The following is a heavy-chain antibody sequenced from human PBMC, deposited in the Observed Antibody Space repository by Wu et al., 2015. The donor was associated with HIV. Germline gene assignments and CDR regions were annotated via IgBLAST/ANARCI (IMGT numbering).Heavy chain of an antibody. CDR3: ARGRGSNYYMDV. D-gene: IGHD3-10*01. Sequence: QVQLVQSGAEVKKPGASVKVSCEASGYTFTGYYMHWVRQAPGQGLEWMGWINPKSGGTKYAQKFQGRVTMTRDTSINTAYMELSRLRSDDTAVYFXARGRGSNYYMDVWGKGTTVTVSS. CDR1: GYTFTGYY. CDR2: INPKSGGT. V-gene: IGHV1-2*02. J-gene: IGHJ6*03.